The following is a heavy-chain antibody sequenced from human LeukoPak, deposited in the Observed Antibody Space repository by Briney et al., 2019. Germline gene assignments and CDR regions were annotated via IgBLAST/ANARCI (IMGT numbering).Heavy chain of an antibody. J-gene: IGHJ4*02. D-gene: IGHD3-16*02. V-gene: IGHV1-69*13. Sequence: SVKVSCTASGGTFSSYAISWVRQAPGQGLEWMGGIIPIFGTANYAQKFQGRVTITADESTSTAYMELSSLRSEDTAVYYCARARGLGYDYVWGSYRLDYWGQGTLVTVSS. CDR3: ARARGLGYDYVWGSYRLDY. CDR2: IIPIFGTA. CDR1: GGTFSSYA.